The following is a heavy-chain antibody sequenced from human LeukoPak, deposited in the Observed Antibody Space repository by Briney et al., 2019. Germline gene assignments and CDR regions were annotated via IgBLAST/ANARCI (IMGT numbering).Heavy chain of an antibody. CDR2: IKQDGSEK. D-gene: IGHD2-21*02. CDR1: GFTFSHYW. V-gene: IGHV3-7*01. J-gene: IGHJ3*02. Sequence: PGGSLRLSCAASGFTFSHYWMSWVRQAPGKGLEWVANIKQDGSEKYYVDSVKGRFTISRDNAKNSLYLQMNSLRAEDTAVYYCARMDGGILLFSDAFDIWGQGTMVTVSS. CDR3: ARMDGGILLFSDAFDI.